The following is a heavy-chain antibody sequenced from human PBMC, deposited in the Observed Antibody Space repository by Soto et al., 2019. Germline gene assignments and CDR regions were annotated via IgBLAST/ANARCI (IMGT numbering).Heavy chain of an antibody. D-gene: IGHD3-10*01. CDR2: IYPGDSDI. CDR1: GYNFASYW. V-gene: IGHV5-51*01. CDR3: ARHGSHYGTGSYYDPFDY. J-gene: IGHJ4*02. Sequence: PGESLKISCKGSGYNFASYWIGWVRQMPGKGLEWMGLIYPGDSDIRHSPSFQGQVTISVDKSISTANLQWSSLKASDTAMYYCARHGSHYGTGSYYDPFDYWGQGTLVTVSS.